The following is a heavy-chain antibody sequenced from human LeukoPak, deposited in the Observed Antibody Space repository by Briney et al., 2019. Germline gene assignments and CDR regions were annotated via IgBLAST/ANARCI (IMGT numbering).Heavy chain of an antibody. CDR2: INLNIGGT. J-gene: IGHJ3*02. CDR1: VYTFTCYY. D-gene: IGHD4-17*01. CDR3: ARANVDDGENGDAFAS. V-gene: IGHV1-2*02. Sequence: SSVTVSYMYSVYTFTCYYLHWLRPAPGKGLAWMGWINLNIGGTNQAKNFQGRVTTPSDRSISTAYLELSRLRSDETAVYYCARANVDDGENGDAFASWGQATMVTV.